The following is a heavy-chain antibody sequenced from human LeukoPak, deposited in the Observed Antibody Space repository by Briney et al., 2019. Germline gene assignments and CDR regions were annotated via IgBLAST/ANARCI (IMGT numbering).Heavy chain of an antibody. CDR1: AFIFSGHW. V-gene: IGHV3-7*03. J-gene: IGHJ6*02. CDR3: AGLTLYYYYGMDV. Sequence: PGGSLRLSCEGSAFIFSGHWMNWVRQPPGKGLEWVASIKEDGSERQYVDSVKGRFSISRDNTKGSLFLQLNSLRAEDTAVYYCAGLTLYYYYGMDVWGQGTTVTVSS. D-gene: IGHD1-14*01. CDR2: IKEDGSER.